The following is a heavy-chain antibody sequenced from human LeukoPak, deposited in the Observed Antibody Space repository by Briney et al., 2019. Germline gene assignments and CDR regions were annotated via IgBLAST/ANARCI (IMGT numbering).Heavy chain of an antibody. CDR2: INPNSGGA. Sequence: EASVKVSCKASGFTFTSYYINWVRQAPGQGLEWMGWINPNSGGANYAQKFQGRVTITRDTSISTAYMELSRLRSDDTAVYYCATRTRYTCSCDFSLGDLDYWGQGTLVAVCS. J-gene: IGHJ4*02. D-gene: IGHD6-13*01. CDR1: GFTFTSYY. V-gene: IGHV1-2*02. CDR3: ATRTRYTCSCDFSLGDLDY.